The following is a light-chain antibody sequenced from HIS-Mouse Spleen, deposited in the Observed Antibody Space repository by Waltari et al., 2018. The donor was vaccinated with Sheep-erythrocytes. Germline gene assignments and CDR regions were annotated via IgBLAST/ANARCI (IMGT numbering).Light chain of an antibody. CDR3: QQLT. J-gene: IGKJ4*01. V-gene: IGKV3-11*01. CDR2: DAS. CDR1: QSVSSD. Sequence: EIVLTQSPATLSLSPGERATLSCRASQSVSSDLAWYQQQPGQAPRLLLYDASNRATGIPARFSGSGSGTDFTLTISSLEPEDFAVYYCQQLTFGGGTKVEIK.